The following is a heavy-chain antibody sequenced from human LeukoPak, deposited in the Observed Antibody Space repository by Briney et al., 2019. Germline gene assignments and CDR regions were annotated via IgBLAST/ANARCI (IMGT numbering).Heavy chain of an antibody. Sequence: GGSLRLSCAASGFTFGTYEMNWVRQAPGRGLEWVSYISSGGSTTYYADSVKGRLTISRDNAKNSLYLQMNNLRGDDTAVYYCARRYCSSTSCTLDYWGQGTQVTVPS. V-gene: IGHV3-48*03. CDR3: ARRYCSSTSCTLDY. CDR2: ISSGGSTT. J-gene: IGHJ4*02. D-gene: IGHD2-2*01. CDR1: GFTFGTYE.